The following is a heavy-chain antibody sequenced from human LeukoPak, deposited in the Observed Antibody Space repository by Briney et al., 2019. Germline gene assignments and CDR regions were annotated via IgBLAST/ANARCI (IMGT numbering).Heavy chain of an antibody. Sequence: GASVKVSCKASGYTFTSYGISWVRQAPGQGLEWMGWISAYNSNTNYAQKLQGRVTMTTDTSTSTAYMELRSLRSDDTAVYYCARTHITAQRDYYYYMDVWGKGTTVTVSS. CDR3: ARTHITAQRDYYYYMDV. CDR2: ISAYNSNT. J-gene: IGHJ6*03. V-gene: IGHV1-18*01. D-gene: IGHD6-6*01. CDR1: GYTFTSYG.